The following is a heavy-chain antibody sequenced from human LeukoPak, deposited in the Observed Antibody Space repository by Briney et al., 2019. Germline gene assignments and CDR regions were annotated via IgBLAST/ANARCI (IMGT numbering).Heavy chain of an antibody. D-gene: IGHD5-18*01. Sequence: PGGSLRLSCAASGFTFSSYSMNWVRQAPGKGLEWVSSISSSSSYIYYADSVKGRFTISRDNAKNSLYLQMNSLRAEDTAVYYCARDKADTAMAIYYYYYYMDVWGKGTTVTVSS. J-gene: IGHJ6*03. V-gene: IGHV3-21*01. CDR3: ARDKADTAMAIYYYYYYMDV. CDR2: ISSSSSYI. CDR1: GFTFSSYS.